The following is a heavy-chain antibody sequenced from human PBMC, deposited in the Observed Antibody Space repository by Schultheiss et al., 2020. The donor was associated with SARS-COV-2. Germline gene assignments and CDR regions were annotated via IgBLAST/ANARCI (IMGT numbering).Heavy chain of an antibody. D-gene: IGHD2-2*02. CDR3: SRGLGYCSSTSCYTGGYYYYMDV. V-gene: IGHV4-34*01. CDR2: INHSGST. CDR1: GVSFSGYY. Sequence: SETLSLTCAVYGVSFSGYYWSWIRQPPGKGLEWIGEINHSGSTNYNPSLKSRVTISVDTSKNKSSLKLSSVTAADTAVYYCSRGLGYCSSTSCYTGGYYYYMDVWGKGTTVTVSS. J-gene: IGHJ6*03.